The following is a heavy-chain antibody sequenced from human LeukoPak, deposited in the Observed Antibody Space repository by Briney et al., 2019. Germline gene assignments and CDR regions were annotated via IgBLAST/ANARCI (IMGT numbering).Heavy chain of an antibody. CDR3: ARLATVTSWFDP. J-gene: IGHJ5*02. CDR2: IIPILGIA. Sequence: ASVTVSFKASGGTFTTYAISWVRQAPGQGLEWMGRIIPILGIANYAQKFQGRVTITADKSTSTAYMELSSLRSEDTAVYYCARLATVTSWFDPWGQGTLVTVSS. V-gene: IGHV1-69*04. CDR1: GGTFTTYA. D-gene: IGHD4-11*01.